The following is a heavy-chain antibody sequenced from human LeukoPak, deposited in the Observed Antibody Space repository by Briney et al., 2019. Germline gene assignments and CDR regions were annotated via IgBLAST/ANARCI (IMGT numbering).Heavy chain of an antibody. CDR1: GYSFTGQY. CDR2: INPNSGDT. CDR3: ARESIKVGYFDL. Sequence: GASVKVSCKASGYSFTGQYMHWVRQAPGQGLEWMGWINPNSGDTNYAQKFQGRVTMTRDTSINTAYMELSRLRSDDTAVYYCARESIKVGYFDLWGRGTLVTVSS. V-gene: IGHV1-2*02. J-gene: IGHJ2*01.